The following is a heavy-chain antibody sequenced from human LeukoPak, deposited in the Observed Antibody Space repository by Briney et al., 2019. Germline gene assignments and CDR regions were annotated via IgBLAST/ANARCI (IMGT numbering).Heavy chain of an antibody. Sequence: PGGSLGLSCAASGFTFSSYAMSWVRQAPGKGLEWVSVISGNGGSTYNADSVKGRFTISRDNSKNTLYLQMNSLRAEDTAVYYCAKDRRRGIGDAFDYWGQGTLVTVSP. CDR2: ISGNGGST. CDR1: GFTFSSYA. J-gene: IGHJ4*02. D-gene: IGHD3-16*01. CDR3: AKDRRRGIGDAFDY. V-gene: IGHV3-23*01.